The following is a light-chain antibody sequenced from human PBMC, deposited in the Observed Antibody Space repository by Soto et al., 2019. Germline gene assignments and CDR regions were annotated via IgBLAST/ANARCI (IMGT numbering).Light chain of an antibody. Sequence: QSALTQPASVSGSPGQSITISCTGTSSDVGSYNLVSWYQQHPGKAPKLMIYEVSKRPSGVSNRFSGSKSCNTASLTISGLQAEDEAEYYGCSYAGSSTWGYGFGTGTKLTVL. CDR2: EVS. CDR3: CSYAGSSTWGYG. CDR1: SSDVGSYNL. V-gene: IGLV2-23*02. J-gene: IGLJ1*01.